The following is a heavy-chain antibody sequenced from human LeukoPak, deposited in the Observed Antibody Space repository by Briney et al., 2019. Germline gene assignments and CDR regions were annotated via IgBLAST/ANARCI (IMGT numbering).Heavy chain of an antibody. CDR3: AKLGPYYYDSSGCPYY. V-gene: IGHV3-23*01. CDR2: ISGSGGST. D-gene: IGHD3-22*01. Sequence: GGSLRLSCAASGFTFSSYGMSWVRQAQGKGLEWVSAISGSGGSTYYADSVKGRFTISRDNSKNTLYLQMSSLRAEDTAVYYCAKLGPYYYDSSGCPYYWGQGTLVTVSS. CDR1: GFTFSSYG. J-gene: IGHJ4*02.